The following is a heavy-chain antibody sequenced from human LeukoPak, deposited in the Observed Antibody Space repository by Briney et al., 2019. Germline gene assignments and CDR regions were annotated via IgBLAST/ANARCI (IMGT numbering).Heavy chain of an antibody. V-gene: IGHV1-2*06. D-gene: IGHD3-16*01. CDR1: GYTFIDYY. CDR2: INPSTGGT. CDR3: ATLGEDKTDTPFDY. J-gene: IGHJ4*02. Sequence: GASVAVSCTTSGYTFIDYYVHWIRQAPGQGLEWMGRINPSTGGTDFAQKFQGKVSMTRDTSISTAYVELSRLGSDDTAVYYCATLGEDKTDTPFDYWGQGTLVTVSS.